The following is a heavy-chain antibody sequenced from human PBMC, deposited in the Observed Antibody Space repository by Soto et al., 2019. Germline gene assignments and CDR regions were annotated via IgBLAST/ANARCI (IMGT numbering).Heavy chain of an antibody. V-gene: IGHV3-30*18. CDR2: ISYDGNNK. J-gene: IGHJ6*02. CDR3: AKDEVLVVAVARDYYGMDV. CDR1: GFTFSSYG. Sequence: QVQLVESGGGVVQPGRSLRLSCAASGFTFSSYGMHWVRQAPGKGLEWVAVISYDGNNKYYPDSVKGRFTISRDNSKNTLYLQMNSLRAEDTAVYYCAKDEVLVVAVARDYYGMDVWGQGTTVTVS. D-gene: IGHD2-15*01.